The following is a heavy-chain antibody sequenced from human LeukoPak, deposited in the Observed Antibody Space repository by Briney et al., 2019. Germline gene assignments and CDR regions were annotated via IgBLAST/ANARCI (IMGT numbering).Heavy chain of an antibody. CDR1: GGSISSGSYY. J-gene: IGHJ4*02. D-gene: IGHD3-22*01. CDR3: ARDDDYYDSSGYYYSDY. V-gene: IGHV4-61*02. CDR2: IYTSGST. Sequence: SQTLSLTCTVSGGSISSGSYYWRWIRQPAGKGLEWIGRIYTSGSTNYNPSLKSRVTISVDTSKNQFSLKLSSVTAADTAVYYCARDDDYYDSSGYYYSDYWGQGTLVTVSS.